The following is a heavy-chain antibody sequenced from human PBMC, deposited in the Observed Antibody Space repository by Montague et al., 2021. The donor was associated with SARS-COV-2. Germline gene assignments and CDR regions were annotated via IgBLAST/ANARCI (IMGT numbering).Heavy chain of an antibody. CDR1: GGSFNDYY. Sequence: ETLSLTCAVYGGSFNDYYWSWIRQPPGKGLEWIGEINHGGSTNYSPSLKSRVTISADTSKNQFSLKLKSVTAADTANYYCARGHQGVAMIVVVMIGAKYYFDYWGQGSLVTVSS. CDR3: ARGHQGVAMIVVVMIGAKYYFDY. J-gene: IGHJ4*02. D-gene: IGHD3-22*01. V-gene: IGHV4-34*01. CDR2: INHGGST.